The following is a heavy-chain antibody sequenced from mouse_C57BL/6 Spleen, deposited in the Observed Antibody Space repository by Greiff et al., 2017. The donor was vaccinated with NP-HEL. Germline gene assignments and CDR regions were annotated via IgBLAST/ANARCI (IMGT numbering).Heavy chain of an antibody. CDR2: IDPSDSYT. CDR3: ARRGYWYFDV. J-gene: IGHJ1*03. Sequence: VKLVESGAELVKPGASVKLSCKASGYTFTSYWMQWVKQRPGQGLEWIGEIDPSDSYTNYNQKFKGKATLTVDTSSSTAYMQLSSLTSEDSAVYYCARRGYWYFDVWGTGTTVTVSS. CDR1: GYTFTSYW. V-gene: IGHV1-50*01.